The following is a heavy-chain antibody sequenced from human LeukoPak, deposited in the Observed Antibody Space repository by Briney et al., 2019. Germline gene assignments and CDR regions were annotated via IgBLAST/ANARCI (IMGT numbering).Heavy chain of an antibody. CDR1: GFTFSSYA. V-gene: IGHV3-23*01. Sequence: GGSLRLSCAAPGFTFSSYAMSWVRQAPGKGLEWVSATSGSGGSTYSADSVKGRFTISRDNSKNTLYLQMNSLRAEDTAVYYCAKDSRYSSSWYPNWFDPWGQGTLVTVSS. J-gene: IGHJ5*02. D-gene: IGHD6-13*01. CDR3: AKDSRYSSSWYPNWFDP. CDR2: TSGSGGST.